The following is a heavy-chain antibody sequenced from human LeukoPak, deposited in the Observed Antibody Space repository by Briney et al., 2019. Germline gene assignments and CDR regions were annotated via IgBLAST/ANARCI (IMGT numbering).Heavy chain of an antibody. CDR2: IYYSGST. CDR3: ARQPSVVVPATTFPFSRHFDY. V-gene: IGHV4-39*01. J-gene: IGHJ4*02. Sequence: SETLSLTCTVSGGSISSSSYYWGWIRQPPGKGLEWIGSIYYSGSTYYNTSLKSRVTIPVDTSKNQLSLKLSSVTAADTAVYYCARQPSVVVPATTFPFSRHFDYWGQGALVTDSS. D-gene: IGHD2-21*02. CDR1: GGSISSSSYY.